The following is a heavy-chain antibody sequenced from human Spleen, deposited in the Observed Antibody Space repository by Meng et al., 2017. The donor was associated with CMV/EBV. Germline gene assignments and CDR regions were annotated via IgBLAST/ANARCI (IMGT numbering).Heavy chain of an antibody. CDR2: ITHSGGT. Sequence: SETLSLTCAVYGGSFSDYSWSWIRQSPGKGLEWIGEITHSGGTNYNPSLKSRVTISVDTSKNQFSLKLSSVTAADTAVYYCARARFDYWGQGTLVTVSS. V-gene: IGHV4-34*01. CDR3: ARARFDY. J-gene: IGHJ4*02. CDR1: GGSFSDYS.